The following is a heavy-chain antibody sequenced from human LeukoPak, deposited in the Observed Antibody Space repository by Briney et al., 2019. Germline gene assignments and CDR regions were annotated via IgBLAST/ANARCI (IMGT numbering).Heavy chain of an antibody. Sequence: GGSLKLSCAASGLTFSSYSMNWVRQAPGKGLEWVSSISSRSSQIYQADSVKGRFTISRDNAKSSLYLQMNSLRAEDTAVYFCARARCSSTSCSYYFDYWGQGTLVTVSS. CDR2: ISSRSSQI. CDR1: GLTFSSYS. J-gene: IGHJ4*02. D-gene: IGHD2-2*01. V-gene: IGHV3-21*01. CDR3: ARARCSSTSCSYYFDY.